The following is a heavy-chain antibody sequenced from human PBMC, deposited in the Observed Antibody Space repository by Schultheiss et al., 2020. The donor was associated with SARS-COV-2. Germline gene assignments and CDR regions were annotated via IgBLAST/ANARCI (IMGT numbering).Heavy chain of an antibody. V-gene: IGHV2-70*01. CDR1: GFSLSTSGMC. CDR2: IDWDDDK. D-gene: IGHD3-16*01. CDR3: ASGYASGGTYYYYGMDV. J-gene: IGHJ6*02. Sequence: QTLSLTCTFSGFSLSTSGMCVSWIRQPPGKALEWLALIDWDDDKYYSTSLKTRLTISKDTSKNQVVLTMTNMDPVDTATYYCASGYASGGTYYYYGMDVWGQGTTVTVSS.